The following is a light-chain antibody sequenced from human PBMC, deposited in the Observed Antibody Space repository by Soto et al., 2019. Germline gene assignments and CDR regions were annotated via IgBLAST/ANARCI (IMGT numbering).Light chain of an antibody. CDR3: QTWGSGIYGV. CDR2: LNSDGSH. Sequence: QLVLTQSPSASASLGASVKLTCTLSRGHSSYAIAWHQQQPEKGPRYLMKLNSDGSHSKGDGIPDRFSGSSSGAERYLTISSLQSEDEADYYCQTWGSGIYGVFGGGTKLTVL. J-gene: IGLJ3*02. V-gene: IGLV4-69*01. CDR1: RGHSSYA.